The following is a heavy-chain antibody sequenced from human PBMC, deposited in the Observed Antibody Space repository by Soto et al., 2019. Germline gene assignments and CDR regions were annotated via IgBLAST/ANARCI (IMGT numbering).Heavy chain of an antibody. CDR2: IYHTGGT. Sequence: QVQLQESGPGLVKPSGTLSLTCAVSGGSISTNNWWSWVRQPPGKGLEWIGEIYHTGGTNYNPSLKSRVAMSVDKPKNQFSLNLNSVTAADTAVYYCAREKGAGTYMGFDYWGQGTLVTVSS. V-gene: IGHV4-4*02. J-gene: IGHJ4*02. D-gene: IGHD3-10*01. CDR1: GGSISTNNW. CDR3: AREKGAGTYMGFDY.